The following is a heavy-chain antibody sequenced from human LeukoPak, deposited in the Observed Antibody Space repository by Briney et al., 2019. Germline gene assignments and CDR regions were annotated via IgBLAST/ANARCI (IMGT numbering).Heavy chain of an antibody. D-gene: IGHD6-13*01. CDR1: GFTFSSYS. CDR2: ISSSSSYI. CDR3: ARGYSSSWDIDY. J-gene: IGHJ4*02. Sequence: GGSLRLSCAASGFTFSSYSTNWVRQAPGKGLEWVSSISSSSSYIYYADSVKGRFTISRDNAKNSLYLQMNSLRAEDTAVYYCARGYSSSWDIDYWGQGTLVTVSS. V-gene: IGHV3-21*01.